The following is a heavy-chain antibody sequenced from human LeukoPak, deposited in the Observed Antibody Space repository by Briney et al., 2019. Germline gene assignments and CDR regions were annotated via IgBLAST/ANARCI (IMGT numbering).Heavy chain of an antibody. Sequence: GGSLRLSCAVSGITFRDHAMTWVRQAPGKGLEWVSVISGSGGTTYYADSVEGRFVMSRDNSKNTLYLQMNSLRTDDSAVYYCAKREYDSSAYPMYPIDYWGQGTLVTVSA. CDR1: GITFRDHA. CDR2: ISGSGGTT. J-gene: IGHJ4*02. D-gene: IGHD3-22*01. V-gene: IGHV3-23*01. CDR3: AKREYDSSAYPMYPIDY.